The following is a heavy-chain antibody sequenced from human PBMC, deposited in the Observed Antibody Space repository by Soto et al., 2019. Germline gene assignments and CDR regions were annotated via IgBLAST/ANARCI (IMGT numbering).Heavy chain of an antibody. J-gene: IGHJ4*02. CDR2: IDNNGVT. Sequence: LSLTCIVSGGSVYSNGHYWGWIRQPPGKGLEWIGSIDNNGVTNYNSSLRSRATISRDTSKNQFSLRLTSVTAADTAVYYCGKILVGATGHTDADSWGPGTLVTVSS. CDR1: GGSVYSNGHY. V-gene: IGHV4-39*01. CDR3: GKILVGATGHTDADS. D-gene: IGHD2-15*01.